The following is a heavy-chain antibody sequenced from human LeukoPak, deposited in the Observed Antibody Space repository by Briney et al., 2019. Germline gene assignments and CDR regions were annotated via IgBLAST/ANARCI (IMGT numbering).Heavy chain of an antibody. D-gene: IGHD3-10*01. CDR2: ISAYNGNT. Sequence: GASVKVSCKASGYTFTSYGISWVRQAPGQGLEWMGWISAYNGNTNYAQKLQGRVTMTTDTSTSTAYIELRRLRSDDTAVYYCARDMVRGVITPSDAFDIWGQGTMVTVSS. V-gene: IGHV1-18*01. CDR3: ARDMVRGVITPSDAFDI. J-gene: IGHJ3*02. CDR1: GYTFTSYG.